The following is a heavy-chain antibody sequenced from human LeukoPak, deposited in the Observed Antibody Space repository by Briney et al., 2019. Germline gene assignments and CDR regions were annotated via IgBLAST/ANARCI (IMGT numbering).Heavy chain of an antibody. CDR1: GFTFSSYW. CDR2: IKQDGSEK. Sequence: GGSLGLSCAASGFTFSSYWMSWVRQAPGKGLEWVANIKQDGSEKYYVDSVKGRFTISRDNAKNSLYLQMNSLRAEDTAVYYCARARPSYSSGWYSRGKYYFDYWGQGTLVTVSS. CDR3: ARARPSYSSGWYSRGKYYFDY. D-gene: IGHD6-19*01. J-gene: IGHJ4*02. V-gene: IGHV3-7*01.